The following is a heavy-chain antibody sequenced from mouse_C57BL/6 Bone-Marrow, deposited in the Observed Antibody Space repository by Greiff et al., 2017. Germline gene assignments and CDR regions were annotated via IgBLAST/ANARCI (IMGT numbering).Heavy chain of an antibody. CDR3: ARHNYGSSYGYFDV. D-gene: IGHD1-1*01. J-gene: IGHJ1*03. V-gene: IGHV5-12*01. CDR2: ISNGGGST. CDR1: GFTFSAYY. Sequence: DVKLVESGGGLVQPGGSLKLSCAASGFTFSAYYMYWVRQTPEKRLEWVAYISNGGGSTYYPDTVKGRFTISRDNAKNTLYLQMSRLKSEDTAMYYCARHNYGSSYGYFDVWGTGTTVTVSS.